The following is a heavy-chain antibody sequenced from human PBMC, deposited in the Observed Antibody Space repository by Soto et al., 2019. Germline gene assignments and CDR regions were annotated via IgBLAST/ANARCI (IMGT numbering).Heavy chain of an antibody. D-gene: IGHD3-10*01. J-gene: IGHJ4*02. CDR1: GFTFSSYW. CDR3: ARVGLFDGNKPITLEF. Sequence: GGSLRLSCAASGFTFSSYWMSWVRQAPGRGLEWVANINQDATRQSFVDSVEGRFSISRDNAKNSVYFQMNNLRVDDTAVYYCARVGLFDGNKPITLEFWGQGTLVTVSS. V-gene: IGHV3-7*03. CDR2: INQDATRQ.